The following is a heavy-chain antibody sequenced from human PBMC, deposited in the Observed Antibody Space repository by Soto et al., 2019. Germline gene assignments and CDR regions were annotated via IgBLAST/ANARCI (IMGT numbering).Heavy chain of an antibody. V-gene: IGHV1-2*02. CDR3: ARGLAAAEYGIDV. Sequence: VASVKVSCKASGYTFTGYYMHWVRQAPGQGLEWMGWINPNSGGTNYAQKFQGRVTMTRDTSISTAYMELSRLRSDDTAVYYCARGLAAAEYGIDVWGQGPTVTVYS. CDR2: INPNSGGT. D-gene: IGHD6-13*01. J-gene: IGHJ6*02. CDR1: GYTFTGYY.